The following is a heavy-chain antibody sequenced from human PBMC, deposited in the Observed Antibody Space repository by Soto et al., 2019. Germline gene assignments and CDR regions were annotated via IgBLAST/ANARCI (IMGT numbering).Heavy chain of an antibody. V-gene: IGHV3-30-3*01. CDR2: ISYDGSNK. D-gene: IGHD3-16*01. CDR3: ARGGKITFGGVPTVY. Sequence: GGSLRLSCAASGFTFSSYAMHWVRQAPGKGLEWVAVISYDGSNKYYADSVKGRFTISRDNSKNTLYLQMNSLRAEDTAVYYCARGGKITFGGVPTVYWGQGTLVTVSS. CDR1: GFTFSSYA. J-gene: IGHJ4*02.